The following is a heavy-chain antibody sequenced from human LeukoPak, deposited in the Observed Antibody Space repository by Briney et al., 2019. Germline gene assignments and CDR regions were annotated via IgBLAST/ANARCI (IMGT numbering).Heavy chain of an antibody. CDR3: ARVGRTGGFDY. V-gene: IGHV4-61*02. D-gene: IGHD4-17*01. CDR1: GGSISSGSYY. J-gene: IGHJ4*02. CDR2: IYTSGST. Sequence: SETLSLTCTVSGGSISSGSYYWSWSRQPAGKGLEWIGRIYTSGSTNYNPSLKSRVTISVDTSKNQFSLKLSSVTAADTAVYYCARVGRTGGFDYWGQGTLVTVSS.